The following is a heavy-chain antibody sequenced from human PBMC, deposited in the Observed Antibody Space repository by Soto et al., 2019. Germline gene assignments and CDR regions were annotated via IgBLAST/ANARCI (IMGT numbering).Heavy chain of an antibody. Sequence: GGSLRLSCAASGLIFSDYAMSWVRQAPGKGLECVACISGSGDKTFYADSVKGRFTISRDNSKDTVSLHMNSLRVDDTAVYFCAKDRFGIVGPVDYWGPGTLVTVSS. V-gene: IGHV3-23*01. D-gene: IGHD1-26*01. J-gene: IGHJ4*02. CDR1: GLIFSDYA. CDR2: ISGSGDKT. CDR3: AKDRFGIVGPVDY.